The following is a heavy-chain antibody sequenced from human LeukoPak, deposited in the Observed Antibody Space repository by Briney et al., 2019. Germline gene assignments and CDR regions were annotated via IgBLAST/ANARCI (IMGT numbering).Heavy chain of an antibody. V-gene: IGHV4-31*03. Sequence: PSETLSLTCTVSGGSISSGDYHWNWIRQHPGKGLEWIGYIYYSGSTYYNPSLKSRVTISVDTSKNQFSLKLSSVTAADTAVYYCARAWGRYYDSSGYPYYFDYWGQGTLVTVSS. CDR2: IYYSGST. CDR1: GGSISSGDYH. D-gene: IGHD3-22*01. J-gene: IGHJ4*02. CDR3: ARAWGRYYDSSGYPYYFDY.